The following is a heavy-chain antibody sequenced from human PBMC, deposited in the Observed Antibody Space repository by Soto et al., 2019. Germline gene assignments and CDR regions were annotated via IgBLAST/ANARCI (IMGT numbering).Heavy chain of an antibody. V-gene: IGHV1-69*06. D-gene: IGHD4-17*01. J-gene: IGHJ6*02. CDR3: ATPSPVTPGYYYYGMDV. Sequence: ASVKVSCKASGGTFSSYAISWVRQAPGQGLEWMGGIIPIFGTANYAQKFQGRVTITADKSTSTAYMELSSLRSEDTAVYYCATPSPVTPGYYYYGMDVWGQGTTVTVSS. CDR2: IIPIFGTA. CDR1: GGTFSSYA.